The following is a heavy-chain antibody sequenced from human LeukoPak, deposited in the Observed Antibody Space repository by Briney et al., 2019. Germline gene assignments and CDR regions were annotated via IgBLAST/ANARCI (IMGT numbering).Heavy chain of an antibody. CDR1: GFIFTDYA. CDR2: ISSSGSTI. V-gene: IGHV3-11*04. CDR3: ARNPLGLNFDY. Sequence: GGSLRLSCAASGFIFTDYALNWVRQAPGKGLEWVSYISSSGSTIYYADSVRGRFTISRDNAKNSLYLQMNSLRAEDTAVYYCARNPLGLNFDYWGQGTLVTVSS. J-gene: IGHJ4*02. D-gene: IGHD3-10*01.